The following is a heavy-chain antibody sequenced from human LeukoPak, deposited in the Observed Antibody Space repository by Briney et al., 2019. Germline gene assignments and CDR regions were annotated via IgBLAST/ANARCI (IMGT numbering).Heavy chain of an antibody. Sequence: SETQSPTNTVSGVSISSYYRSWIRQPPGKRQGRIDNIYYNGSTNYNPTLKSRVTISVAKSKNRFSLKLRSVTAADTAVYYCGRNGEYYYYGMDVWGQGTTVTVSS. D-gene: IGHD3-10*01. V-gene: IGHV4-59*01. CDR1: GVSISSYY. CDR3: GRNGEYYYYGMDV. J-gene: IGHJ6*02. CDR2: IYYNGST.